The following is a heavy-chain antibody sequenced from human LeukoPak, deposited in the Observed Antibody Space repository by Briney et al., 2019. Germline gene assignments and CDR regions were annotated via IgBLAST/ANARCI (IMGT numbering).Heavy chain of an antibody. Sequence: SETLSLTCTVSGGSISSYYWSWLRQPPGKGLEWIGYIYYSGSTNYNPSLKSRVTISVDTSKNQFSLKLSSVTAADTAVYYCARLTSGSYYYYYYYMDVWGKGTTVTVSS. J-gene: IGHJ6*03. CDR1: GGSISSYY. CDR2: IYYSGST. D-gene: IGHD6-19*01. CDR3: ARLTSGSYYYYYYYMDV. V-gene: IGHV4-59*01.